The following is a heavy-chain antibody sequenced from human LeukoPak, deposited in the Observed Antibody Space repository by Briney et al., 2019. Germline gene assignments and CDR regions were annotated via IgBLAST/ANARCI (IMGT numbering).Heavy chain of an antibody. V-gene: IGHV3-7*01. CDR1: GFTFSSYW. Sequence: GGSMRLSCAASGFTFSSYWMTWVRQAPGKGLEWVANIKQDGSEKYYVDSVKGRFAVSRDNAGNSLFLQMNSLRVEDTAVYYCARRAGGYSHPYDYWGQGILVTVSS. CDR2: IKQDGSEK. CDR3: ARRAGGYSHPYDY. D-gene: IGHD4-23*01. J-gene: IGHJ4*02.